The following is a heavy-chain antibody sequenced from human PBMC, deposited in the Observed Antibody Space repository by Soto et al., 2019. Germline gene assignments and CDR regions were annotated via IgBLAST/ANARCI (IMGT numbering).Heavy chain of an antibody. CDR3: AKDATVVVVPPTDY. CDR1: GFTFSSYA. Sequence: AGGSLRLSCAASGFTFSSYAMSWVRQAPGKGLEWVSAISGSGGSTYYADSVKGRFTISRDNSKSTLYLQMNSLRAEDTAVYYCAKDATVVVVPPTDYWGQGTLVTVSS. V-gene: IGHV3-23*01. CDR2: ISGSGGST. D-gene: IGHD2-15*01. J-gene: IGHJ4*02.